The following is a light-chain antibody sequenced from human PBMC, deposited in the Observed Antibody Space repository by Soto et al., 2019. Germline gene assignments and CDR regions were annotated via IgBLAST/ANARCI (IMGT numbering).Light chain of an antibody. J-gene: IGKJ4*01. V-gene: IGKV3-11*01. Sequence: EVVLSHSPAALSLSPWERATLSCRASQSVSSYLAWYQQKPGQAPRLLIYDASNRATGIPARFSGSGSGTDFTLTISSLEPEDFAVYYCQQRSNWLTFGGGTKV. CDR2: DAS. CDR1: QSVSSY. CDR3: QQRSNWLT.